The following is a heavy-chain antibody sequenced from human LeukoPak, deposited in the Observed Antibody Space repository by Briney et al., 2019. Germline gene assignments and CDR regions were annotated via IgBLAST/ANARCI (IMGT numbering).Heavy chain of an antibody. CDR3: ARATLLRYFDWPPFDY. D-gene: IGHD3-9*01. CDR2: IYYSGST. Sequence: SETLSLTCAVYGGSFSGYYWSWIRQPPGKGLEWIGSIYYSGSTYYNPSLKSRVTISVDTSKNQFSLKLSSVTAADTAVYYCARATLLRYFDWPPFDYWGQGTLVTVSS. J-gene: IGHJ4*02. V-gene: IGHV4-34*01. CDR1: GGSFSGYY.